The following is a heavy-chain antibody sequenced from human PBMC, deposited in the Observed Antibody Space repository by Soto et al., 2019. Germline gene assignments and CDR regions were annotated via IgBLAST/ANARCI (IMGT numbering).Heavy chain of an antibody. D-gene: IGHD6-19*01. J-gene: IGHJ6*02. CDR2: IYPGDSDT. CDR3: ARHPPWYSSGPPNFYYYDMDV. V-gene: IGHV5-51*01. CDR1: GYRFTSYW. Sequence: PGESLKISCKGSGYRFTSYWIGWVRQMPGIGLEWMGVIYPGDSDTRYSPSFQGQVTISADKSISTAYLQWSSLKASDTAMYYCARHPPWYSSGPPNFYYYDMDVWGQGTTVTVSS.